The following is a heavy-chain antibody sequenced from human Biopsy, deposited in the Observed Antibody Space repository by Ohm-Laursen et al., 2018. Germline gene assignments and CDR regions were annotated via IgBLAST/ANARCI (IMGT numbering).Heavy chain of an antibody. D-gene: IGHD1-26*01. CDR1: GYTFTDSY. Sequence: GASVKVSCKASGYTFTDSYMHWVRQAPGQGLEWMGWINPNSGGTNYAQKFQGRVTMTRDTSMSTACMELNRLRSDDTAVYYCARGGLNYWYFDLWGRGTLVTVSS. J-gene: IGHJ2*01. CDR2: INPNSGGT. CDR3: ARGGLNYWYFDL. V-gene: IGHV1-2*02.